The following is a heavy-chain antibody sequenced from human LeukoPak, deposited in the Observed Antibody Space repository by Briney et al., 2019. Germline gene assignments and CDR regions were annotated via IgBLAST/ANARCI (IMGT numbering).Heavy chain of an antibody. D-gene: IGHD6-13*01. CDR3: ARETAGGNYYFDY. CDR1: GFTFNSNG. CDR2: IRYDGNTK. J-gene: IGHJ4*02. Sequence: SGGSLRLSCAASGFTFNSNGMHWVRQAPGKRLEWVAFIRYDGNTKYYADSVKGRFTISRDNSKNTLYLQMNSLRPEDTAVYYCARETAGGNYYFDYWGQGTLVTVSS. V-gene: IGHV3-30*02.